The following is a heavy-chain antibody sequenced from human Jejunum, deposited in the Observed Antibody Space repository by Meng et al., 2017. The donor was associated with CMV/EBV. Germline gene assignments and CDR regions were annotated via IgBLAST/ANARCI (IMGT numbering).Heavy chain of an antibody. CDR1: GLTVSSHY. CDR3: ARDLIPYGMDV. CDR2: LYSSGDI. Sequence: SCAASGLTVSSHYMSWVRQAPGKGLEWVSVLYSSGDIYYAASVKGRFTISRDNSKNTLYLQMNSLIPEDTAVYYCARDLIPYGMDVWGQGTTVTVSS. V-gene: IGHV3-66*03. J-gene: IGHJ6*02.